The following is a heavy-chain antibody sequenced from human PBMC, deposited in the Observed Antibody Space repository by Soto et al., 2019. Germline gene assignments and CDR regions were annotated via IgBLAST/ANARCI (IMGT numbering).Heavy chain of an antibody. CDR2: ISSSSSTI. J-gene: IGHJ4*02. CDR3: ARAGFDLATPEIGRVDY. V-gene: IGHV3-48*02. D-gene: IGHD2-15*01. CDR1: GFTFSSYS. Sequence: GGSLRLSCAASGFTFSSYSMNWVRQAPGKGLEWVSYISSSSSTIYYADSVKGRFTISRDNAKNSLYLQMNSLRDEDTAVYYCARAGFDLATPEIGRVDYWGQGTLVTVSS.